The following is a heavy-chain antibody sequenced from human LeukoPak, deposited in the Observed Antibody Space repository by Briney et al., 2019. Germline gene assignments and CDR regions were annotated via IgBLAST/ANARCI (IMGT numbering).Heavy chain of an antibody. D-gene: IGHD6-13*01. CDR1: GFTFSSYG. CDR3: ARGRGSSWPEYFQH. Sequence: PGRSLRLSCAASGFTFSSYGMHWVRQAPGKELEGGAVIWFDRSNKYYADSVKGRFTISRDNSKNTLYLQMNSLRAEDTAVYYCARGRGSSWPEYFQHWGQGTLVTVSS. J-gene: IGHJ1*01. V-gene: IGHV3-33*01. CDR2: IWFDRSNK.